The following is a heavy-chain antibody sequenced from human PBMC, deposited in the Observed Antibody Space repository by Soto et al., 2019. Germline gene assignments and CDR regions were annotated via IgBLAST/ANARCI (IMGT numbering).Heavy chain of an antibody. Sequence: EVQLLESGGGLLQPGGSLRLSCAVSGFTFSNYGMSWVRQAPGKGLEWVAATSGSGDTTYYADSVKGRFTISRDNSKHTLYVQISSLRADDTAVYYCAKDLGYDGSGIEIWGQGTLVTVS. CDR2: TSGSGDTT. V-gene: IGHV3-23*01. CDR1: GFTFSNYG. D-gene: IGHD3-10*01. CDR3: AKDLGYDGSGIEI. J-gene: IGHJ4*02.